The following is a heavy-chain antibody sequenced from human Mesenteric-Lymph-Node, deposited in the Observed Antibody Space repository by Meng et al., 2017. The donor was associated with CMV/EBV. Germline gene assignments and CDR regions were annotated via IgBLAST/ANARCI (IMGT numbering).Heavy chain of an antibody. CDR3: ARNKGYYGMDV. Sequence: LSLTCAASGFTFSSYDMHWVRQATGKGLEWVSAIGTAGDTYYPGSVKGRFTISRENAKNSLYLQMNSLRAGDTAVYYCARNKGYYGMDVWGQGTTVTVSS. CDR2: IGTAGDT. J-gene: IGHJ6*02. CDR1: GFTFSSYD. V-gene: IGHV3-13*01.